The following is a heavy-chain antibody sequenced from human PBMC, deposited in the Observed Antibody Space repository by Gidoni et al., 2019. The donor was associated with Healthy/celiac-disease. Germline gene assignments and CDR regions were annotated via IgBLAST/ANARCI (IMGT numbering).Heavy chain of an antibody. J-gene: IGHJ4*02. CDR1: GGSISSSSHY. V-gene: IGHV4-39*01. CDR3: ARAMVRGALDY. CDR2: IYYSGST. Sequence: QLQLQESGPGLVKPSATLSLTCTVSGGSISSSSHYWGWIRQPPGKGLEWIGSIYYSGSTYYNPSLKSRVTISVDTSKNQFSLKLSSVTAADTAVYYCARAMVRGALDYWGQGTLVTVSS. D-gene: IGHD3-10*01.